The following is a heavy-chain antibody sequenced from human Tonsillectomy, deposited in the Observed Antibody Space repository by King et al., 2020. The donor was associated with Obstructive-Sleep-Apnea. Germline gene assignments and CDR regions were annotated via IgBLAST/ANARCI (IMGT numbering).Heavy chain of an antibody. V-gene: IGHV3-48*04. CDR3: ARGVDY. D-gene: IGHD3-3*01. Sequence: VQLVESGGGLVQPGGSLRLSCVASGFTFKSYNMNWVRQAPGKGLEWVSYISRTGSNIYYADSVKGRFTISRDNAENSLYLQMNSLRAEDTAVYYCARGVDYWGQGTLVTVSS. J-gene: IGHJ4*02. CDR2: ISRTGSNI. CDR1: GFTFKSYN.